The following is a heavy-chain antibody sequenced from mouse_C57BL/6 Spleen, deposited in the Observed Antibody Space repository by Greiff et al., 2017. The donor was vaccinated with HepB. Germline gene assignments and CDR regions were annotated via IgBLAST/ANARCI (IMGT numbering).Heavy chain of an antibody. CDR1: GYSITSGYY. J-gene: IGHJ2*01. D-gene: IGHD3-3*01. CDR3: ARGGGTGGY. V-gene: IGHV3-6*01. CDR2: ISYDGSN. Sequence: EVQRVESGPGLVKPSQSLSLTCSVTGYSITSGYYWNWIRQFPGNKLEWMGYISYDGSNNYNPSLKNRISITRDTSKNQFFLKLNSVTTEDTATYYCARGGGTGGYWGQGTTLTVSS.